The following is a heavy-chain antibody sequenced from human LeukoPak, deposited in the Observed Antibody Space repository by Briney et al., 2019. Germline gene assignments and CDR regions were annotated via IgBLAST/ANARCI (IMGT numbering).Heavy chain of an antibody. J-gene: IGHJ4*02. CDR3: EQGTHHPEIDS. Sequence: GGSLRLSCAVSGFTFNNHWMNWVRQAPGKGLEWVAYIKEDGSEKDYAASVKGRFTVSRDNSTEPLYLQMNSLRAEDSVIYYDEQGTHHPEIDSWGQGTLVTVSS. V-gene: IGHV3-7*02. CDR2: IKEDGSEK. D-gene: IGHD1-1*01. CDR1: GFTFNNHW.